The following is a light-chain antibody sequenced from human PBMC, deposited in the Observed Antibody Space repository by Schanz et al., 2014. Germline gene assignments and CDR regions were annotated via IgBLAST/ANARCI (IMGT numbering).Light chain of an antibody. CDR1: SSNIGARYD. CDR3: QSYDSSLNGLYV. J-gene: IGLJ1*01. Sequence: QSVLTQPPSVSGAPGQRVTIFCTGSSSNIGARYDVHWYQQLPGTAPRLLIYGNTNRPSGVPDRFSGSKSGTSASLAITGLQAEDEADYYCQSYDSSLNGLYVFGTGTKLTVL. V-gene: IGLV1-40*01. CDR2: GNT.